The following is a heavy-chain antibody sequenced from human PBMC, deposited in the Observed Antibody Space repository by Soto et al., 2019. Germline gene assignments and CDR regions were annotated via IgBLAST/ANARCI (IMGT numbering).Heavy chain of an antibody. CDR1: GFTFSSYA. Sequence: GGSLRLSCAASGFTFSSYAMHWVRQAPGKGLEYVSAISSNGGSTYYANSVKGRFTISRDNSKNTLYLQMGSLRAEDMAVYYSARDSRGFHPWGQGPLVTSPQ. CDR3: ARDSRGFHP. V-gene: IGHV3-64*01. CDR2: ISSNGGST. J-gene: IGHJ5*02.